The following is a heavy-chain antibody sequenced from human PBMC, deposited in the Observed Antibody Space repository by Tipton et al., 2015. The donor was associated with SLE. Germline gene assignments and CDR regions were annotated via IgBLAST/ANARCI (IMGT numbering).Heavy chain of an antibody. J-gene: IGHJ4*02. D-gene: IGHD3-22*01. V-gene: IGHV3-53*05. CDR1: GFSVSGHY. CDR2: IYSGGTT. Sequence: SLRLSCAASGFSVSGHYMSWVRQAPGKGLEWVSVIYSGGTTYYADSVKGRFTISRDSSENTLYLQMNSLRSDGTGVYFCARGLSYYSDSSGYYQFDLWGQGSLVTVSS. CDR3: ARGLSYYSDSSGYYQFDL.